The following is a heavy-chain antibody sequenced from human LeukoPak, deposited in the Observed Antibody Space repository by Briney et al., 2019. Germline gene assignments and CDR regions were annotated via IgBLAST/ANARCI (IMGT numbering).Heavy chain of an antibody. CDR2: ISYDGSNK. D-gene: IGHD3-22*01. CDR1: GFTFSSYA. J-gene: IGHJ4*02. Sequence: GGSLRLSCAASGFTFSSYAMHWVRQAPGKGLEWVAVISYDGSNKYYADSVKGRFTISRDNSKNTLYLQMNSLRAEDTAVYYCARRAGDYSHPYDYWGQGTLVTVSS. CDR3: ARRAGDYSHPYDY. V-gene: IGHV3-30*04.